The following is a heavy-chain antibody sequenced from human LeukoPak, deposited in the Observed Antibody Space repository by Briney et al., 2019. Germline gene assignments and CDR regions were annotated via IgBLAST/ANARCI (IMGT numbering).Heavy chain of an antibody. D-gene: IGHD3-10*01. CDR2: ISGSGGST. CDR3: AKDGSKVTMVRGYDY. Sequence: GGSLRLSCAASGFTFSSYGMSWVRQAPGKGLEWVSAISGSGGSTYYADSVKGRFTISRDNSKNTLYLQMNSLRAEDTAVYYCAKDGSKVTMVRGYDYWGQGTLVTVSS. J-gene: IGHJ4*02. V-gene: IGHV3-23*01. CDR1: GFTFSSYG.